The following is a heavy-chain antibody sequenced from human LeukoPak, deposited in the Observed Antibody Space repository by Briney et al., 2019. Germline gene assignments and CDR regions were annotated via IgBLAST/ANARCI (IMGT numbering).Heavy chain of an antibody. V-gene: IGHV4-4*07. Sequence: SETLSLTCTVSGYSISSGYYWGWIRQPAGKGLEWIGRIYTSGSTNYNPSLKSRVTMSVDTSKNQFSLKLSSVTAADTAVYYCARKRSWYGGCDYWGQGTLVTVSS. CDR1: GYSISSGYY. CDR3: ARKRSWYGGCDY. CDR2: IYTSGST. D-gene: IGHD6-13*01. J-gene: IGHJ4*02.